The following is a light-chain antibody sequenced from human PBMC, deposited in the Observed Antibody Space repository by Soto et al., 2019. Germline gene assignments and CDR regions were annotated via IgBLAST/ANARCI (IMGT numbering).Light chain of an antibody. J-gene: IGLJ1*01. V-gene: IGLV1-40*01. CDR1: SSNIGAGYD. CDR3: QSYDSSLTVFHV. Sequence: QSVLTQPPSVSGAPGQRITISCTGSSSNIGAGYDVHWYQHLPGTAPKLLIYGNNNRPSGVPDRFSGSKSGTSASLSITWLWAEDEADYYCQSYDSSLTVFHVFGTGTKLTVL. CDR2: GNN.